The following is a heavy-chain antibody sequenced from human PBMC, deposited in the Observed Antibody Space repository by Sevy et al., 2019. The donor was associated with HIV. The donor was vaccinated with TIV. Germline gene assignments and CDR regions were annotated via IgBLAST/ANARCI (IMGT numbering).Heavy chain of an antibody. CDR2: VYPNSGGT. D-gene: IGHD1-7*01. CDR1: GYTFTGDY. Sequence: ASVKVSCKASGYTFTGDYLHWVRQAPGQGLEWMGRVYPNSGGTNYARKFQGRITLTRDTSISTAYLELNRLKVDDTVVYYCARDGGGGTTNSGMDVWGQGTTVTVSS. V-gene: IGHV1-2*05. J-gene: IGHJ6*02. CDR3: ARDGGGGTTNSGMDV.